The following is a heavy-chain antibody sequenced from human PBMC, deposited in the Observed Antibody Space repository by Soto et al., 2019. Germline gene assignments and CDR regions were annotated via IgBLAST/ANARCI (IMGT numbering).Heavy chain of an antibody. D-gene: IGHD1-26*01. V-gene: IGHV4-59*08. CDR1: GGSISNFY. CDR3: AKGNGYYFY. J-gene: IGHJ4*02. Sequence: SETLSLTFTVSGGSISNFYWSRIRQSPGKGLEWIGYIYYSGSANYNPSLQSRVSISIDTSKDQFSLKLSSVTAADTAIYYCAKGNGYYFYWGPGTLVTVSS. CDR2: IYYSGSA.